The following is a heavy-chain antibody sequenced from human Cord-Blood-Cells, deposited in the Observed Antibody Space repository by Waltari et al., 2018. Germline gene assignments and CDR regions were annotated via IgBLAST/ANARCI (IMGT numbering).Heavy chain of an antibody. J-gene: IGHJ2*01. CDR2: SCGGGST. CDR3: ARGQQWLVEGWYFDL. D-gene: IGHD6-19*01. Sequence: EVQLVESGGGLIQTGGSLRLSCAASGFTVSSNYMSWVRQAPGKGLGCVSVSCGGGSTYYADAVKGLFTISRDNSKNTLYLQMNSLRAEDTAVYYCARGQQWLVEGWYFDLWGRGTLVTVSS. V-gene: IGHV3-53*01. CDR1: GFTVSSNY.